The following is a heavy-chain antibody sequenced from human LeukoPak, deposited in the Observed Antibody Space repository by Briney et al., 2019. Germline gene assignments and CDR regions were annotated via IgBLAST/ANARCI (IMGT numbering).Heavy chain of an antibody. D-gene: IGHD2-15*01. Sequence: GGSLRVSCAASGFTFSSYTMTWVRQAPGKGLEWVSAITGSGTATNYADSVKGRFTISRDNSKNTLYLQMNSLRVEDTAIYYCAKAPPTYSGGTCSYMFDSWGQGTLVTVSS. J-gene: IGHJ4*02. V-gene: IGHV3-23*01. CDR3: AKAPPTYSGGTCSYMFDS. CDR2: ITGSGTAT. CDR1: GFTFSSYT.